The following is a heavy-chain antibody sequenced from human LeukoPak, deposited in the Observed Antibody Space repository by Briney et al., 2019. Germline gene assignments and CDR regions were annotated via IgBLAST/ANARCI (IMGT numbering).Heavy chain of an antibody. V-gene: IGHV1-18*01. CDR2: ISAYNGNT. D-gene: IGHD2-15*01. J-gene: IGHJ4*02. Sequence: ASVKVSCNASGYTFTSYGISWVRQAHGQGLEWMGWISAYNGNTNYAQKLQGRVTMTTDTSTSTAYMELRSLRSDDTAVYYCARGPYCSGGTCYSQYFDYWGQGTLVTVSS. CDR1: GYTFTSYG. CDR3: ARGPYCSGGTCYSQYFDY.